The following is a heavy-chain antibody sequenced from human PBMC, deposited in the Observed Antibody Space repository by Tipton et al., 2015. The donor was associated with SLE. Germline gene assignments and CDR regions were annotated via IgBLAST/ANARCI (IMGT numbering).Heavy chain of an antibody. CDR1: GYTFTSYR. D-gene: IGHD3-16*01. CDR3: ARLGDWDQYYYMDV. Sequence: QLVQSGPEVKKPGASVTVSCKASGYTFTSYRITWVRQAPGQGLEWMGWISGYNGNTNYAQKLQGRVTMTTDTSTSTAYMELRSLRSDDTAVYYCARLGDWDQYYYMDVWGKGTTVTVSS. J-gene: IGHJ6*03. V-gene: IGHV1-18*01. CDR2: ISGYNGNT.